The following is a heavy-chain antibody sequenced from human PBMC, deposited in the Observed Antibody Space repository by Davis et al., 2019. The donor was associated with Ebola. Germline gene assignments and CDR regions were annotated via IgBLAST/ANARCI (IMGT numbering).Heavy chain of an antibody. D-gene: IGHD5-24*01. Sequence: PGGSLRLSCAASGFTFTRHSMKFVRQAPGKGLEWVSTISGSGGSTFYADSVKGRFTISRDNSRNTMYLQMNSLRAEDTALYYCASSPIRKSRDGYLYYFDYWGQGTLVTVSS. CDR1: GFTFTRHS. CDR3: ASSPIRKSRDGYLYYFDY. CDR2: ISGSGGST. J-gene: IGHJ4*02. V-gene: IGHV3-23*01.